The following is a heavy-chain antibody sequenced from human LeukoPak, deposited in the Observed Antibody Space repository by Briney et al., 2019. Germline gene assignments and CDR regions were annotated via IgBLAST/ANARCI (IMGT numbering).Heavy chain of an antibody. CDR3: VRGVRDTIGYYHFDS. D-gene: IGHD3-22*01. Sequence: SQTLSLTCTVSGDSISSAGYFWNWIRQYPGKGQEWIGYIYYTGIIYYNPSLKSRVTISVDTSKNQFSLKLSSVTAADTAVFYCVRGVRDTIGYYHFDSWGQGTLVTVSS. J-gene: IGHJ4*02. CDR1: GDSISSAGYF. CDR2: IYYTGII. V-gene: IGHV4-31*03.